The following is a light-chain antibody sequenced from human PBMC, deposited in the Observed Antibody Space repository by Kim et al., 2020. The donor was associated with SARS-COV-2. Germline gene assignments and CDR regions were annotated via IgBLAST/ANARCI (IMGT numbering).Light chain of an antibody. Sequence: QRVTFPCAGRSSNIGAGYDVHWYQQLPGTAPNLLIYGNSNRPSGVPDRFSGSKSGTSASLAITGLQAEDEADYYCQSYDSSLSGWVFGRGTQLTVL. J-gene: IGLJ3*02. CDR3: QSYDSSLSGWV. CDR1: SSNIGAGYD. V-gene: IGLV1-40*01. CDR2: GNS.